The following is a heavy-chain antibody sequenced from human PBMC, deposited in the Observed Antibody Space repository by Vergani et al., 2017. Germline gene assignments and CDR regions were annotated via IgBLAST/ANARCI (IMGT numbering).Heavy chain of an antibody. Sequence: EVQLLESGGGLVQPGGSLRLSCAASGFTFSSYAMSWVRQAPGKGLEWVSAISGSGGSTYYADSVKGRFTISRDNSKNTMCLQMNSLRAEDTAVYYCAKDRAIQVWHKDFSIYWGQGSLVTV. J-gene: IGHJ4*02. D-gene: IGHD5-18*01. CDR3: AKDRAIQVWHKDFSIY. V-gene: IGHV3-23*01. CDR1: GFTFSSYA. CDR2: ISGSGGST.